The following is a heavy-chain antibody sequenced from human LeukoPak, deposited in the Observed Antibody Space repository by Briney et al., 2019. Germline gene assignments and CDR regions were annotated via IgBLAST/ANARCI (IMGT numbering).Heavy chain of an antibody. V-gene: IGHV3-20*04. D-gene: IGHD6-13*01. Sequence: GGSLRLSCAASGFTFDDYGMSWVRQPPGKGLEWVSGINWNGGSTNSADSVKGRFTISRDDAKNSLYLQMNSLRTEDTALYYCARDLGRDSSNWFPFPFDSWGRGTLVTVSS. CDR1: GFTFDDYG. CDR3: ARDLGRDSSNWFPFPFDS. J-gene: IGHJ4*02. CDR2: INWNGGST.